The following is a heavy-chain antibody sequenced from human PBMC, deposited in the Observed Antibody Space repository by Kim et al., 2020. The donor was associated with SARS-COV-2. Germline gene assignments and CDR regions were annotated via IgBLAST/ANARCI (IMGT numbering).Heavy chain of an antibody. CDR2: ISGSGGST. Sequence: GGSLRLSCAASGFTFSSYAMSWVRQAPGKGLEWVSAISGSGGSTYYADSVKGRFTISRDNSKNTLYLQMNSLRAEDTAVYYCANDFLSSGGLAAAGTPKRVYYYYYCMDVWGQGTTVTVSS. D-gene: IGHD6-13*01. V-gene: IGHV3-23*01. CDR1: GFTFSSYA. CDR3: ANDFLSSGGLAAAGTPKRVYYYYYCMDV. J-gene: IGHJ6*02.